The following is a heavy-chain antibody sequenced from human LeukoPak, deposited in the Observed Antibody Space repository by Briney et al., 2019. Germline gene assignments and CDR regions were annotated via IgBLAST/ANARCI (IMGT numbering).Heavy chain of an antibody. J-gene: IGHJ4*02. V-gene: IGHV3-23*01. CDR1: GFTFSNYV. D-gene: IGHD3-10*01. CDR2: ISGSGGST. Sequence: PGGSLRLSCAASGFTFSNYVMSWVRQAPGKGLEWVSAISGSGGSTYYADSVKGRFTISRDNSKNTLYLQMNSLRAEDTAVYYCAKNRGNYYGSGSYYLDYWGQGTLVTVSS. CDR3: AKNRGNYYGSGSYYLDY.